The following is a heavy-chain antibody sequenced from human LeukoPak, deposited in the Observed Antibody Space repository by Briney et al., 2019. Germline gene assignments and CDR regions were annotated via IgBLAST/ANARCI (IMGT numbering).Heavy chain of an antibody. Sequence: PGGSLRFSCAASGFTFTAYDVTWVRQAPGKGLEWVSSMGVSGDNVHYADSVKCLFAISRDNSKNTLYLKMNSLRAEDAAVYYCAKDPNGDYVGAFDNWGQGTMVIVSS. CDR1: GFTFTAYD. CDR3: AKDPNGDYVGAFDN. V-gene: IGHV3-23*01. J-gene: IGHJ3*02. D-gene: IGHD4-17*01. CDR2: MGVSGDNV.